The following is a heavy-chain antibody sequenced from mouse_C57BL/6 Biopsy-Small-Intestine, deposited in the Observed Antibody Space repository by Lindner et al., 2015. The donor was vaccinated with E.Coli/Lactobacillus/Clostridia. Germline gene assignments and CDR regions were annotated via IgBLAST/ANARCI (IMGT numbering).Heavy chain of an antibody. J-gene: IGHJ1*03. V-gene: IGHV1-31*01. CDR2: IHPYNGFS. CDR3: ASPTMLTGGYFDV. CDR1: GSSLTDSY. D-gene: IGHD2-9*01. Sequence: VQLQESGPELVKPGASVKISCKASGSSLTDSYRHWVKQSHGNILDWIGYIHPYNGFSSYNQRFKGKATLTVDKSSSTVYMELRSLTSEDSAVYYCASPTMLTGGYFDVWGTGTTVTVSS.